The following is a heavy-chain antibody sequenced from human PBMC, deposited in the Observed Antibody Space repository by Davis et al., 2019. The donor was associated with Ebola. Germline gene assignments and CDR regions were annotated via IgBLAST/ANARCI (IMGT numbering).Heavy chain of an antibody. CDR1: GLTFSTYA. CDR3: AKGGGYTSSSYLPYYYYYAMDV. D-gene: IGHD6-6*01. J-gene: IGHJ6*04. Sequence: PGGSLRLSCAASGLTFSTYAMNWVRQAPGKGLEWVSSISGSGDTTYYADSVKGRFTISRDNSKNSLFLQMNSLRSEDTALYYCAKGGGYTSSSYLPYYYYYAMDVWGKGTTVTVSS. CDR2: ISGSGDTT. V-gene: IGHV3-23*01.